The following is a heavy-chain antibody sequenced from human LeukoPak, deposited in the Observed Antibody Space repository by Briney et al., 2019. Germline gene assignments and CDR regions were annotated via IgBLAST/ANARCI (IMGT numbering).Heavy chain of an antibody. CDR2: MDYSGSA. J-gene: IGHJ4*01. V-gene: IGHV4-59*08. CDR1: GGSISDYY. D-gene: IGHD6-19*01. Sequence: SETLSLTCSVSGGSISDYYWSWIRLSPGTGLEWLGYMDYSGSAAYNPSLRGRVTISIDTSKKQFSLEVTSVTAADTPVYFCARRKRGSGGPFDSWGHGTLVTVSS. CDR3: ARRKRGSGGPFDS.